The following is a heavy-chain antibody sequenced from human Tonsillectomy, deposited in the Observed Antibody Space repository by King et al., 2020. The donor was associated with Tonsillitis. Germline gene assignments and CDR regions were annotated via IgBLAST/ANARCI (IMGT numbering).Heavy chain of an antibody. CDR2: IIWYSGSI. Sequence: QLVQSGGGLVQPGRSLRLSCAASGFHFDYYAMHWVLQASGKGLEWVSGIIWYSGSIVYSDSVKGLFTISRDNAKNSLYLQMISLRSEDTALYYCAKFSLGGYGYGGGIDSWGQGTLVTVSS. CDR3: AKFSLGGYGYGGGIDS. D-gene: IGHD5-18*01. V-gene: IGHV3-9*01. CDR1: GFHFDYYA. J-gene: IGHJ4*02.